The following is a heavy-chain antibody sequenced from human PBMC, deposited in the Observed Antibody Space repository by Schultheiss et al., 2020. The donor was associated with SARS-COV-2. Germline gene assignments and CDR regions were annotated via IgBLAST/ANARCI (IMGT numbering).Heavy chain of an antibody. J-gene: IGHJ4*02. CDR2: IKSKTDGGTT. Sequence: GESLKISCAASGFTFSSYAMSWVRQAPGKGLEWVGRIKSKTDGGTTDYAAPVKGRFTISRDDSKNTLYLQMNSLKTEDTAVYYCTTDTITIFEDYWGQGTLVTVSS. D-gene: IGHD3-3*01. CDR3: TTDTITIFEDY. CDR1: GFTFSSYA. V-gene: IGHV3-15*01.